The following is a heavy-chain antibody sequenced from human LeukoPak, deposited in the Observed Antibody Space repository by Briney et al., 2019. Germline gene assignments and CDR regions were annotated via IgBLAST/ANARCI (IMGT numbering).Heavy chain of an antibody. V-gene: IGHV1-18*01. CDR3: ARDIGLVRGIIMAH. CDR1: GYTFTNYG. Sequence: ASVKVSCKASGYTFTNYGISWVRQAPGQGLEWVAWISLATGAPSYAQKFQGRVTLTTDTSTSTAYMGLRSLKSDDTAVYYCARDIGLVRGIIMAHWGQGTQVTVSS. CDR2: ISLATGAP. D-gene: IGHD3-10*01. J-gene: IGHJ4*02.